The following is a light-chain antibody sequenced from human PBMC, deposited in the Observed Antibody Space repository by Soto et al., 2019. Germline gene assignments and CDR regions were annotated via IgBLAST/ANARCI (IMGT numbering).Light chain of an antibody. J-gene: IGKJ1*01. CDR2: AAS. V-gene: IGKV1-39*01. CDR3: QQSFSPLWT. CDR1: QSISND. Sequence: DIQMTQSRSSLSASVGDRVTITCRASQSISNDLNWYQQKPGKAPKLLIYAASSMQSGVPSRFSGSGSETDFTLTISSLQPDDSATYYCQQSFSPLWTFGQGTKVEV.